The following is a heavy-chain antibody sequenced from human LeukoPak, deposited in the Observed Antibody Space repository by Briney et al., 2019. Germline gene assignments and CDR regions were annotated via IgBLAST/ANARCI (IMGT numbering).Heavy chain of an antibody. J-gene: IGHJ6*02. V-gene: IGHV1-8*01. CDR2: MNPNSGNT. Sequence: ASVKVSCKASGYTFTSYDINWVRQATGQGLEWMGWMNPNSGNTGYAQKFQGRVTMTRNTSISTAYMELSSLRSEDTAVYYCARGPKRLRYYYYGMAVWGQGTTVTVSS. D-gene: IGHD4-17*01. CDR3: ARGPKRLRYYYYGMAV. CDR1: GYTFTSYD.